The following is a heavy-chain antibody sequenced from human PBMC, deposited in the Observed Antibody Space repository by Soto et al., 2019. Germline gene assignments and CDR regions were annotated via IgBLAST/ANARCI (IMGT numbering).Heavy chain of an antibody. Sequence: QVQLVESGGGVVQPGRSLRLSCAASGFTFSTYGLHWVRQAPGKGLEWVAVIWYDGSNKYYADSMKGRFTISRDNSKNMLYLEMNSLRAEDTAVYYCASEREALRGGGLGYWGQGTLVTVSS. V-gene: IGHV3-33*01. CDR1: GFTFSTYG. J-gene: IGHJ4*02. D-gene: IGHD3-16*01. CDR2: IWYDGSNK. CDR3: ASEREALRGGGLGY.